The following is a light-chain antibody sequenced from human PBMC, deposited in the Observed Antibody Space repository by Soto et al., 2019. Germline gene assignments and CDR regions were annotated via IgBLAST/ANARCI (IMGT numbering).Light chain of an antibody. J-gene: IGKJ2*01. Sequence: EIVLTQSPGTLSLSPGERATLSCRASESVSSTYLAWYQQKPGQAPRLLIYGASNRATGIPDRLSGSGSGTAFTLTISRLEPEDFAVYYFQQYGSSPYTFGQGTKLEIK. CDR1: ESVSSTY. CDR3: QQYGSSPYT. V-gene: IGKV3-20*01. CDR2: GAS.